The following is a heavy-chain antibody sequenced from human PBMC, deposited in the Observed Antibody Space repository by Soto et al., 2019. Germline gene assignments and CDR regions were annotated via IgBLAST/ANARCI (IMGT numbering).Heavy chain of an antibody. J-gene: IGHJ3*02. V-gene: IGHV4-34*01. CDR1: GGSFSGYY. CDR3: ARLNGYISAFDI. D-gene: IGHD5-12*01. CDR2: INHSGST. Sequence: SETLSLTCAVYGGSFSGYYWSWIRQPPGKGLEWIGEINHSGSTNYNPSLKSRVTISVDTSKNQFSLKLSSVTAADTAVYYCARLNGYISAFDIWGQGTMVTLS.